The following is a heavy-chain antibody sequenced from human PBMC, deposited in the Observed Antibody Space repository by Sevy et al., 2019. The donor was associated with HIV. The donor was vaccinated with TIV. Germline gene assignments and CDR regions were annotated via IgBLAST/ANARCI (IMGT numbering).Heavy chain of an antibody. Sequence: GGSLRLSCTASGFTFGDYCMSWVRQAPGKGLEWVAFLKSDVYGGTVDHAASVRGRFVISRDDSKTIAYLQMNDLKTADTGVYYCTGWKAAHSIFDYWGQGALVTVSS. CDR1: GFTFGDYC. J-gene: IGHJ4*02. CDR3: TGWKAAHSIFDY. D-gene: IGHD6-13*01. CDR2: LKSDVYGGTV. V-gene: IGHV3-49*04.